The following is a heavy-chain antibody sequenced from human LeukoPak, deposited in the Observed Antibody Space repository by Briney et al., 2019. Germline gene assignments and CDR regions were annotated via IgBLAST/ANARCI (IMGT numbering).Heavy chain of an antibody. V-gene: IGHV4-34*01. J-gene: IGHJ6*02. CDR1: GGSFSGYY. CDR3: ARGHVGSYAYYYYYGMDV. CDR2: INHSGST. D-gene: IGHD2-2*01. Sequence: SETLSLTCAVYGGSFSGYYWSWVRQPPKKGLEWIGEINHSGSTNYNPSLKSRVTISVDTSKNQFSLKVRSLTAADTAVYYCARGHVGSYAYYYYYGMDVWGQGTTVTVSS.